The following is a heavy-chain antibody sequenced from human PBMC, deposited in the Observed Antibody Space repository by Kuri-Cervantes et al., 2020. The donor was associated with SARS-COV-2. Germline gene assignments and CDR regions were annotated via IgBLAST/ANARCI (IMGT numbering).Heavy chain of an antibody. Sequence: GGSLRLSCAASGFTFSSYSMNWVRQAPGKGLEWVSYISSSSSTIYYADSVKGRFTISRDNAKNSLYLQMNSLRDEDTAVYYCARVPYDILTGYCVWPIDYWGQGTLVTVSS. CDR2: ISSSSSTI. V-gene: IGHV3-48*02. CDR3: ARVPYDILTGYCVWPIDY. CDR1: GFTFSSYS. J-gene: IGHJ4*02. D-gene: IGHD3-9*01.